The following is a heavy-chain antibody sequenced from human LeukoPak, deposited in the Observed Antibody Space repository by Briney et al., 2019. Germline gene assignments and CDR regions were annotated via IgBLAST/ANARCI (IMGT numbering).Heavy chain of an antibody. D-gene: IGHD3-22*01. CDR3: ARGGVTMIS. Sequence: SETLSLTCTVSGGSISSYYWSWFRQPPGKGLEWIGYIYYSGSTNYNPSLKSRVTISVDTSKNQFSLKLSSVTAADTAVYYCARGGVTMISWGQGTLVTVSS. V-gene: IGHV4-59*01. J-gene: IGHJ4*02. CDR2: IYYSGST. CDR1: GGSISSYY.